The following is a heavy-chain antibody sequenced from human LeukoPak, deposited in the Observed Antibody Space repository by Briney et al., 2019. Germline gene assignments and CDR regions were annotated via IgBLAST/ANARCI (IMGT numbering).Heavy chain of an antibody. CDR3: AKESGKFDY. CDR2: ISGDGVST. CDR1: GFSFSSYW. J-gene: IGHJ4*02. Sequence: GGSLRLSCAASGFSFSSYWMHWVRQAPGKGLEWVSLISGDGVSTFYADSVKGRFSISRDNSKNSLYLEMNSLRTEDAAMYYCAKESGKFDYWGQGTLVAVSS. V-gene: IGHV3-43*02.